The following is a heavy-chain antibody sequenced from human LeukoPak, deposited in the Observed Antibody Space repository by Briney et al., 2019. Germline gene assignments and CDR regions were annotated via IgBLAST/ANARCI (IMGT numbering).Heavy chain of an antibody. CDR3: ARLVPAADDAFDI. Sequence: PGGSLGLSCAASGFTFSSYWMSWVRQAPGKGLEWVANIKQDGSEKYYVDSVKGRFTISRDNAKNSLYLQMNSLRAEDTAVYYCARLVPAADDAFDIWGQGTMVTVSS. CDR1: GFTFSSYW. CDR2: IKQDGSEK. J-gene: IGHJ3*02. V-gene: IGHV3-7*01. D-gene: IGHD2-2*01.